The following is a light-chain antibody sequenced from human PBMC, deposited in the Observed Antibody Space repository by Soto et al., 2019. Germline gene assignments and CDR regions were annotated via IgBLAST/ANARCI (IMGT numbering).Light chain of an antibody. CDR2: GAS. CDR1: QSVSSN. Sequence: EIVMTQSPATLSVSPGEITILSCRASQSVSSNLSWYQHKPGQGPRLLIYGASIRAIGIPAMFSGSRSGTEFTLTIRSLQSEDFVVYYCHQYNNWTWTFGKGNKVEIK. CDR3: HQYNNWTWT. J-gene: IGKJ1*01. V-gene: IGKV3-15*01.